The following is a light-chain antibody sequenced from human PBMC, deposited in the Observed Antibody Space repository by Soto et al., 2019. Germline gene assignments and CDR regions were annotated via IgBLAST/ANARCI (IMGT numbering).Light chain of an antibody. V-gene: IGKV1-39*01. CDR3: QQIYITPWT. J-gene: IGKJ1*01. CDR2: AAS. CDR1: QSISNY. Sequence: DIQMTQSPSSMSASIGDRVTITCRASQSISNYLNWYQHQPGKAPQLLIFAASNLQSGVPSRFSGSGSGADFTLTISSLEPPDFATYYCQQIYITPWTFGQGTRVAIK.